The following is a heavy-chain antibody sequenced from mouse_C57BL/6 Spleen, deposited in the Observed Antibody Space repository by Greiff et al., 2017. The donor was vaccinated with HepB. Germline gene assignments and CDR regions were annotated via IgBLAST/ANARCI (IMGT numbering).Heavy chain of an antibody. J-gene: IGHJ1*03. CDR1: GFTFSSYA. Sequence: EVKLMESGGGLVKPGGSLKLSCAASGFTFSSYAMPWVRQTPEKRLEWVANISAGGSYTYYPDNVKGRFTISRDNAKTNLYLQMSHLKSEDAAVYYCARESNWDWYFDVWGTGTTVTVSS. V-gene: IGHV5-4*01. CDR2: ISAGGSYT. CDR3: ARESNWDWYFDV. D-gene: IGHD4-1*01.